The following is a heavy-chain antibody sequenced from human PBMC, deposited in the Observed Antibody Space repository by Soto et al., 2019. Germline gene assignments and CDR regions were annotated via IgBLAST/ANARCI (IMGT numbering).Heavy chain of an antibody. J-gene: IGHJ4*02. CDR3: ARFKLGDDY. Sequence: QVQLVQSGAEVRKPGSSVKVSCQASGGTFSNSTVTWVRQAPGQGLEWMGRLIPILGLANYAHKFRGRLTITADKSTTTAYMELRSLRSEDTAIYYCARFKLGDDYWGQGTRVTVSS. V-gene: IGHV1-69*02. CDR1: GGTFSNST. CDR2: LIPILGLA. D-gene: IGHD5-12*01.